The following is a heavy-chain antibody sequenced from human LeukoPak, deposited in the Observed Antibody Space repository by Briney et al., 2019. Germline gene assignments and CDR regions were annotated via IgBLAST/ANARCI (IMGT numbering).Heavy chain of an antibody. CDR2: ISSGSVTM. D-gene: IGHD6-13*01. V-gene: IGHV3-48*04. J-gene: IGHJ4*02. Sequence: GGSLRLSCAASGFIFTNYAMSWVRQAPGKGLEWVSYISSGSVTMYYADSVKGRFTISRDNAKNSLYLQMNSLRTEDTAVYYCVRVYSSSWDACYFDSWGQGTLVTVSS. CDR1: GFIFTNYA. CDR3: VRVYSSSWDACYFDS.